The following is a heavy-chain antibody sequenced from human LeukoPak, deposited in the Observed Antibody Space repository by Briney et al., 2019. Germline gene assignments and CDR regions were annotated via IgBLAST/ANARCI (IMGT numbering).Heavy chain of an antibody. CDR2: ISYDGSNK. V-gene: IGHV3-30-3*01. D-gene: IGHD2/OR15-2a*01. CDR3: ARDIVIDY. Sequence: PGGSLRLSCAASGFTFSSYAMHWVRQAPGKGLEWVAVISYDGSNKYYADSVKGRFTISRDNSKNTLYLQMNSLRAGDTAVYYCARDIVIDYWGQGTLVTVSS. J-gene: IGHJ4*02. CDR1: GFTFSSYA.